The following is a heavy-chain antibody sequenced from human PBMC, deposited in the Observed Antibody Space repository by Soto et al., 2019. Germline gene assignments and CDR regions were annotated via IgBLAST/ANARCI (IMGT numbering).Heavy chain of an antibody. CDR2: IYPGDSDT. Sequence: EVQLVQSGAEVKKPGESLKISCKASGYSFTSYWIGWVRQMPGKGLEWMGVIYPGDSDTRYSPSFQGQVTISADKSISTASLQWRSLKASDTAIYYCARPRQAAATGHDAFDMWGQGTTVTVSS. D-gene: IGHD2-15*01. CDR3: ARPRQAAATGHDAFDM. CDR1: GYSFTSYW. V-gene: IGHV5-51*01. J-gene: IGHJ3*02.